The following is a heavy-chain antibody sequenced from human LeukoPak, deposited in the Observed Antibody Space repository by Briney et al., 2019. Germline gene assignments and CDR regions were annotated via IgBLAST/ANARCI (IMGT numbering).Heavy chain of an antibody. D-gene: IGHD3-10*01. CDR1: GYTFTSYG. CDR2: INTYNGNT. J-gene: IGHJ3*02. Sequence: ASVKVSCKASGYTFTSYGISWVRQAPGQGLEWMGWINTYNGNTKYAQKLQGRVTMTTDTSTSTAYMELRSLRSDDTAVYYCARGQTQLWFGEGRAAFDIWGQGTMVTVSS. CDR3: ARGQTQLWFGEGRAAFDI. V-gene: IGHV1-18*01.